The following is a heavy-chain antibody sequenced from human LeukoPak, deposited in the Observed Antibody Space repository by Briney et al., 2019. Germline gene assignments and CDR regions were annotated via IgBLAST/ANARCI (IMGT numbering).Heavy chain of an antibody. V-gene: IGHV3-11*04. Sequence: GGSLRLSCAASGFTFSDYYMSWIRQAPGKGLEWVSYISSSGSTIYYADSVKGRFTISRDNVKNSLYLQMNSLRAEDTAVYYCARDIPRYCSGGSCLGAFDYWGQGTLVTVSS. CDR1: GFTFSDYY. J-gene: IGHJ4*02. CDR3: ARDIPRYCSGGSCLGAFDY. D-gene: IGHD2-15*01. CDR2: ISSSGSTI.